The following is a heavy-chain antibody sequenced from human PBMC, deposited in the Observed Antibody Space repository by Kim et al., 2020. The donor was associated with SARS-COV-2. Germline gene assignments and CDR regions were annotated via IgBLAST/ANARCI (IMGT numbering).Heavy chain of an antibody. CDR3: ARVGSGSYYRGGEDY. Sequence: ASVKVSCKASGYTFTSYYMHWVRQAPGQGLEWMGIINASGGSTSYAQKFQGRVTMTRDTSTSTVYMELSSLRSEDTAVYYCARVGSGSYYRGGEDYWGQGTLVTVSS. CDR1: GYTFTSYY. J-gene: IGHJ4*02. V-gene: IGHV1-46*01. D-gene: IGHD3-10*01. CDR2: INASGGST.